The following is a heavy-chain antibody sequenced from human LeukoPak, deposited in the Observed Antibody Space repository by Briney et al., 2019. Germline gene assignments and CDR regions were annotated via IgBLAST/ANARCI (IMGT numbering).Heavy chain of an antibody. J-gene: IGHJ4*02. D-gene: IGHD6-19*01. CDR1: GGSISSSSYY. CDR3: ARTGIAVAGTVY. V-gene: IGHV4-39*01. CDR2: IYYSGST. Sequence: KPSETLSLTCTVSGGSISSSSYYWGWISQPPRKGLEWIGSIYYSGSTYYNPSLKSRVTISVDTSKNQFSLKLSSVTAADTAVYYCARTGIAVAGTVYWGQGTLVTVSS.